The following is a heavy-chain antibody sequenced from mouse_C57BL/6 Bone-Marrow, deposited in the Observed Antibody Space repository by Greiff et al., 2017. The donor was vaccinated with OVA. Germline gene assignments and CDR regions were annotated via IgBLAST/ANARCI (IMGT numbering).Heavy chain of an antibody. Sequence: QVHVKQPGAELVKPGASVKLSCKASGYTFTSYWMHWVKQRPGRGLEWIGRIDPNSGGTKYNEKFKSKATLTVDKPSSTAYMQLSSLTSEDSAVYYCARGYYYGSGYAMDYWGQGTSVTVSS. J-gene: IGHJ4*01. CDR1: GYTFTSYW. V-gene: IGHV1-72*01. D-gene: IGHD1-1*01. CDR2: IDPNSGGT. CDR3: ARGYYYGSGYAMDY.